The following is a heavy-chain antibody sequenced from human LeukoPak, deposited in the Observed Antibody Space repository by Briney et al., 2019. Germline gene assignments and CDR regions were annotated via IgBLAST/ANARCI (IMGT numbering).Heavy chain of an antibody. V-gene: IGHV1-18*01. CDR3: ARGSWNYYGSGSYAEYFQH. Sequence: GASVKVSCKASGYTFTSYGISWVRQAPGQGLEWMGWISAYNGNTNYAQKLQGRVTMTTDTSTSTAYMELRSLRSDDTAVYYCARGSWNYYGSGSYAEYFQHWGQGTLVTVSS. D-gene: IGHD3-10*01. CDR2: ISAYNGNT. J-gene: IGHJ1*01. CDR1: GYTFTSYG.